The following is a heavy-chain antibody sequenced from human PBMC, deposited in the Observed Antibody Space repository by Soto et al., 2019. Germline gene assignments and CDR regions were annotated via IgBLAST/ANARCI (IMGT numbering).Heavy chain of an antibody. Sequence: QVQLQESGPGLVKPSETLSLTCTVSGGSISSYYWSWIRQPPGKGLEWIGYIYYSGSTNYNPSLKGRVTISVDQSKNQFPLKLSSVTAADTAVYYCARTYYDFWSGGGGYYFDYWGQGTLVTVSS. CDR2: IYYSGST. J-gene: IGHJ4*02. V-gene: IGHV4-59*08. D-gene: IGHD3-3*01. CDR3: ARTYYDFWSGGGGYYFDY. CDR1: GGSISSYY.